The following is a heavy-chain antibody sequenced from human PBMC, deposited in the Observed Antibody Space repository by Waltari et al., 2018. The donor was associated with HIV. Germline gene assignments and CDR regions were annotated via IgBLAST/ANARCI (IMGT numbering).Heavy chain of an antibody. CDR1: GFTFSDAW. J-gene: IGHJ4*02. Sequence: EEQLVESGGGLVKPGESLRLSCAVSGFTFSDAWMNWVRRAPGKGVGWVGSMRSKADGGTTVYAAPVRGRFTISRDDSESTLYLQMNSLKTEDTAVYYCTKDRGGCSSVSCFASDYWGRGTLVTVSS. CDR3: TKDRGGCSSVSCFASDY. V-gene: IGHV3-15*01. CDR2: MRSKADGGTT. D-gene: IGHD2-2*01.